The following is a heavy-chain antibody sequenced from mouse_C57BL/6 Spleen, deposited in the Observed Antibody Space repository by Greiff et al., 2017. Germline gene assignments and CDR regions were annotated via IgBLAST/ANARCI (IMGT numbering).Heavy chain of an antibody. V-gene: IGHV1-59*01. Sequence: QVQLQQSGAELVRPGTSVKLSCKASGYTFTSYWMHWVKQRPGQGLEWIGVIDPSDSYTNYNQKFKGKATLTVDTSSSTAYMQLSSLTSEDSAVYYCAKGIYYYGSSYFDVWGTGTTVTVSS. CDR3: AKGIYYYGSSYFDV. CDR1: GYTFTSYW. CDR2: IDPSDSYT. D-gene: IGHD1-1*01. J-gene: IGHJ1*03.